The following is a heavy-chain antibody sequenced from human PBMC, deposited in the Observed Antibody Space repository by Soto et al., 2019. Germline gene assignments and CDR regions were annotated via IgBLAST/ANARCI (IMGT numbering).Heavy chain of an antibody. CDR2: FDPEDGET. V-gene: IGHV1-24*01. CDR1: GYTLTELS. D-gene: IGHD6-19*01. J-gene: IGHJ6*02. Sequence: GASVKVSCKVSGYTLTELSMHWVRQAPGKGLEWMGGFDPEDGETIYAQKFQGRVTMTEDTSTDTAYMELSSLRSEDTAVYYCGGSSGWFGPMDVWGQGTTVTVSS. CDR3: GGSSGWFGPMDV.